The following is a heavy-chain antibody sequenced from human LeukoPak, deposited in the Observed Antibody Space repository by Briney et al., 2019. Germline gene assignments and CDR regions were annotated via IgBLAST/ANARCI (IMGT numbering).Heavy chain of an antibody. V-gene: IGHV1-69*13. CDR2: IISIFGIA. CDR1: GDTFRSYA. CDR3: ARDYGDYVGSGNFDY. D-gene: IGHD4-17*01. Sequence: SVKVSCKASGDTFRSYAISWVRQPPGKGLEWMGGIISIFGIANYAQKLQGRVTITADESTSTAYMELSSLRSEDTAVYYCARDYGDYVGSGNFDYWGQGTLVTVYS. J-gene: IGHJ4*02.